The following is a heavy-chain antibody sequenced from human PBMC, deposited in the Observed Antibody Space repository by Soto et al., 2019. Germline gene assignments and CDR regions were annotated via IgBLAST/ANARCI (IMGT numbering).Heavy chain of an antibody. D-gene: IGHD1-1*01. CDR2: ISAYNGNT. CDR1: GYAYTSKG. J-gene: IGHJ4*02. CDR3: ARDGGTNDHYFDY. V-gene: IGHV1-18*01. Sequence: GVPVKLSSKDPGYAYTSKGSSWPRQAPGQGLEWMGWISAYNGNTKYAQKLQGRVTISRDTSKNTLYLQMNSLRADDTAVYYCARDGGTNDHYFDYWGQGTLVTVSS.